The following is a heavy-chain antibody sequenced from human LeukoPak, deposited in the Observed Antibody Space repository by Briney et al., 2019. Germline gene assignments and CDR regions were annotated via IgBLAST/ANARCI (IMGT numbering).Heavy chain of an antibody. CDR2: IYYSGST. CDR1: GGSISSYY. V-gene: IGHV4-59*01. Sequence: SETLSLTCTVSGGSISSYYWSWIRQPPGKGLEWIGYIYYSGSTNYNPSLKSRVTISVDTSRNQFSLKLSSVTAADTAVYYCAREAYYYDSSGYYESVGAFDIWGQGTMVTVSS. D-gene: IGHD3-22*01. J-gene: IGHJ3*02. CDR3: AREAYYYDSSGYYESVGAFDI.